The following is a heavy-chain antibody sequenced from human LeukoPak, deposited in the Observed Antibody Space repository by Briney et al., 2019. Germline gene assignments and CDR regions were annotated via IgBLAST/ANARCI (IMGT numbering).Heavy chain of an antibody. CDR1: GFTFSSHW. J-gene: IGHJ4*02. Sequence: PGGSLTLSCAASGFTFSSHWMSWVRQAPGKGLEWVATIKQDGSEKYYVDSVKGRFTIYRHNSKNTLYLQMNSLRVEDTALYYCAKDPSGYSGYRYYFDYWGQGTLVTVSS. V-gene: IGHV3-7*01. CDR3: AKDPSGYSGYRYYFDY. CDR2: IKQDGSEK. D-gene: IGHD5-12*01.